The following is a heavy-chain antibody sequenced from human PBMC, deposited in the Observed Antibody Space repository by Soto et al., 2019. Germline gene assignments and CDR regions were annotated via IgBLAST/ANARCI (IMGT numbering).Heavy chain of an antibody. CDR3: ARARLDTPALDY. Sequence: QVQLVESGGGVVQSGRSLRLSCAASGFTFSSYAMHWVRQAPGKGLEWVAVMSYDGSNKYYADSVKGRFTISRDNSKNTLYLQMNSLRAEDTAVYYCARARLDTPALDYWGQGTLVTVSS. V-gene: IGHV3-30-3*01. CDR1: GFTFSSYA. D-gene: IGHD2-2*01. CDR2: MSYDGSNK. J-gene: IGHJ4*02.